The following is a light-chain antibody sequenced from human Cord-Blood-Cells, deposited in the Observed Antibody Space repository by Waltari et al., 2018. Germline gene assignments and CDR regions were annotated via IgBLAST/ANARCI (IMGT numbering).Light chain of an antibody. Sequence: QSALTQPRSVSGSPGQSLTISCTGPSSDVGGYNYVSWYQQHPGKAPKLMIYDVSKRPSGVPDRFSGSKSGNTASLTISGLQAEDEADYYCCSYAGSYTWVFGGGTKLTVL. V-gene: IGLV2-11*01. CDR1: SSDVGGYNY. CDR3: CSYAGSYTWV. CDR2: DVS. J-gene: IGLJ3*02.